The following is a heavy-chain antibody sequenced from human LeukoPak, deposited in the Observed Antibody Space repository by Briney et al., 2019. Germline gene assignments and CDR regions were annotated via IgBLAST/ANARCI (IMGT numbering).Heavy chain of an antibody. V-gene: IGHV4-59*12. Sequence: SETLSLTCTVSGGSISSYYWSWIRQPPGKGLEWIGYIYYSGSTYYNPSLKSRVTISVDTSKNQFSLKLSSVTAADTAVYYCARGKYYGSGSYCYFDYWGQGTLVTVSS. D-gene: IGHD3-10*01. CDR1: GGSISSYY. J-gene: IGHJ4*02. CDR2: IYYSGST. CDR3: ARGKYYGSGSYCYFDY.